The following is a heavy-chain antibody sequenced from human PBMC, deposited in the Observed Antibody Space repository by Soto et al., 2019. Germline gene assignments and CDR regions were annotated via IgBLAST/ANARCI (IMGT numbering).Heavy chain of an antibody. CDR2: ISGSGGST. CDR3: AKDLTIFVVNYYVDY. J-gene: IGHJ4*02. CDR1: GFTFSSYA. Sequence: GGSLRLSCAASGFTFSSYAMNWVRQVPGKGLEWVSTISGSGGSTYYADSVEGRFTISRDNSKKTLFLQMNSLRGEDTAVYYCAKDLTIFVVNYYVDYWCQGP. V-gene: IGHV3-23*01. D-gene: IGHD3-3*01.